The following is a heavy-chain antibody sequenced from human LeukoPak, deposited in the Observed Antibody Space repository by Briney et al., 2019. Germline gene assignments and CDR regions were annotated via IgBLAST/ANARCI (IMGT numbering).Heavy chain of an antibody. V-gene: IGHV1-18*01. CDR1: GYTFTSYG. D-gene: IGHD2-15*01. Sequence: ASVKVSYKASGYTFTSYGISWVRQAPGQGLEWMGWISAYNGNTNYAQKLQGRVTMTTDTSTSTAYMELRSLRSDDTAVYYCARDVSGYCSGGSCPYYYYYMDVWGKGTTVTVSS. CDR3: ARDVSGYCSGGSCPYYYYYMDV. CDR2: ISAYNGNT. J-gene: IGHJ6*03.